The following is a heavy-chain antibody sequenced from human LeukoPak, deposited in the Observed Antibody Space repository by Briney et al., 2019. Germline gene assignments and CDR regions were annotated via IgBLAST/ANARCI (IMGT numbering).Heavy chain of an antibody. Sequence: PGGSLRLSCAASGFSFTHYWMHSVRQAPGKGLEWVSRVESDGTKTIYADSAQGRFTISRDNAKHSVYLQINSLRGEDTAVYYCARGGSDHAFDLWGQGTMVTVSS. J-gene: IGHJ3*01. D-gene: IGHD3-16*01. CDR1: GFSFTHYW. CDR3: ARGGSDHAFDL. CDR2: VESDGTKT. V-gene: IGHV3-74*01.